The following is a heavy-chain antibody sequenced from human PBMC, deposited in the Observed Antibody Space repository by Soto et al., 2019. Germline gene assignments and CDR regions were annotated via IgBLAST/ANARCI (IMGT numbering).Heavy chain of an antibody. CDR2: ISGSGGST. CDR3: AKGKRGSTGYSYGYPFDY. CDR1: GFTFSSYA. D-gene: IGHD5-18*01. J-gene: IGHJ4*02. Sequence: PGGSLRLSCAASGFTFSSYAMSWVRQAPGKGLEWVSAISGSGGSTYYADSVKGRFAISRDNSKNTLYLQMNSLRAEDTAVYYCAKGKRGSTGYSYGYPFDYWGRGTLVTVSS. V-gene: IGHV3-23*01.